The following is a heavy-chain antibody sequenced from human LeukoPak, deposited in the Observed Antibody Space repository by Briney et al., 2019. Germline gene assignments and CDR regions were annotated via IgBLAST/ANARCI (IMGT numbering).Heavy chain of an antibody. CDR2: IYYSGST. Sequence: SETLSLTCTVSGGSISSGGYYWSWIRQHPGKGLEWIGYIYYSGSTNYNPSLKSRATISVDTSKNQFSLKLSSVTAADTAVYYCARGGRYFDWLLPYYFDYWGQGTLVTVSS. CDR1: GGSISSGGYY. V-gene: IGHV4-61*08. J-gene: IGHJ4*02. D-gene: IGHD3-9*01. CDR3: ARGGRYFDWLLPYYFDY.